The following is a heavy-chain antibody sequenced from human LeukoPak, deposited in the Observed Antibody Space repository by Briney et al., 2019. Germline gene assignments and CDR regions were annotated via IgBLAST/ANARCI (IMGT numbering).Heavy chain of an antibody. V-gene: IGHV1-24*01. D-gene: IGHD3-3*01. J-gene: IGHJ1*01. Sequence: ASVKVSCKVSGYTLTELSMHWVRQAPGKGLEWMGGFDPEDGETIYAQKFQGRVTMTEDTSTDTAYMELSSLRSEDTAVYYCATGYDFWSGYYKARYFQHWGQGTLVTVSS. CDR2: FDPEDGET. CDR1: GYTLTELS. CDR3: ATGYDFWSGYYKARYFQH.